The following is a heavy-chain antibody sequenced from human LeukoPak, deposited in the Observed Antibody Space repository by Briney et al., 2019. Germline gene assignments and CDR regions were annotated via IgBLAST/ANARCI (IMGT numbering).Heavy chain of an antibody. CDR2: ISSSSSYI. Sequence: GGSLRLSCAASGLTFSSYSMNWVRQAPGKGLEWVSSISSSSSYIYYADSVKGRFTISRDNAKNSLYLQVNSLRAEDTAVYYCARCPFYYYMDVWGKGTTVTVSS. CDR3: ARCPFYYYMDV. V-gene: IGHV3-21*01. CDR1: GLTFSSYS. J-gene: IGHJ6*03.